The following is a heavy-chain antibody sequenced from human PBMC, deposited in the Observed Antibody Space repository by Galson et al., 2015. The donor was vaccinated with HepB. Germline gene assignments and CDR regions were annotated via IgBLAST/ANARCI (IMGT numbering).Heavy chain of an antibody. V-gene: IGHV3-64D*06. J-gene: IGHJ4*02. Sequence: SLRLSCAASGFTFSTYAMHWVRQAPGKGLEYLSAISSNGGNTYYADSVKGRFTISRDNSKNTLYLQMTSLRAEDTAIYYCVKETYYYDSGAYSLWGQGTLVTVSS. CDR1: GFTFSTYA. CDR2: ISSNGGNT. D-gene: IGHD3-22*01. CDR3: VKETYYYDSGAYSL.